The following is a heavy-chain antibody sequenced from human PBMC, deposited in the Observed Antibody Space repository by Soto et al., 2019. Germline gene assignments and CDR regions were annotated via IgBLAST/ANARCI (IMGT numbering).Heavy chain of an antibody. V-gene: IGHV2-26*01. D-gene: IGHD6-19*01. Sequence: QVTLKESGPVLVKPTETLTLRCTVSGLSITDSEMGVSWIRQPPGQPLEWLAHIDSSGEKSYRTFLKRRLALSKDTSKGQIGLTMTNMDPADAATYYCARRHLAVAVSPWFDPWGPGIPVTVSS. CDR1: GLSITDSEMG. CDR3: ARRHLAVAVSPWFDP. J-gene: IGHJ5*02. CDR2: IDSSGEK.